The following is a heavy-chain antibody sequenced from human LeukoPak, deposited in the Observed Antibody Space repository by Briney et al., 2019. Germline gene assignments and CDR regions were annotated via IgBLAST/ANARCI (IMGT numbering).Heavy chain of an antibody. Sequence: SETLSLTCTVSGGSISSYSWSWVRQPPGRGLERTGYIYYSGSTTYNRSLKSRVTISLDTSNKQFSLRLSSVTAADTAVYYCAGDYGSGSYRFDFWGQGTLVTVSS. CDR2: IYYSGST. J-gene: IGHJ4*02. D-gene: IGHD3-10*01. CDR3: AGDYGSGSYRFDF. V-gene: IGHV4-59*12. CDR1: GGSISSYS.